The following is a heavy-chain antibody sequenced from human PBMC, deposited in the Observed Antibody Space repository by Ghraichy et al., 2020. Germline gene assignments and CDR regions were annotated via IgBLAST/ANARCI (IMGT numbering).Heavy chain of an antibody. CDR2: INPNSGGT. CDR1: GYTFTGYY. CDR3: ARAYSSGWYSYWFDP. Sequence: ASVKVSCKASGYTFTGYYMHWVRQAPGQGLEWMGWINPNSGGTNYAQKFQGRVTMTRDTSISTAYMELSRLRSDDTAVYYCARAYSSGWYSYWFDPWGQGTLVTVSS. J-gene: IGHJ5*02. V-gene: IGHV1-2*02. D-gene: IGHD6-19*01.